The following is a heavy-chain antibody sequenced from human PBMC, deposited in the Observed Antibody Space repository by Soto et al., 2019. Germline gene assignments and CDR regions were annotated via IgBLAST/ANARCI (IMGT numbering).Heavy chain of an antibody. J-gene: IGHJ6*02. D-gene: IGHD6-13*01. V-gene: IGHV3-74*01. CDR3: ARGMQLRYGMDV. Sequence: EVQLVESGGGLVQPGGSLRLSCAATGFTFTNHWMHWVRQAPGKGLVWVSRINGDGTSTFYADSVKGRFAISRDNAMDTVHLQLSDLRGEDTAVYFCARGMQLRYGMDVWGQGTTVTVSS. CDR2: INGDGTST. CDR1: GFTFTNHW.